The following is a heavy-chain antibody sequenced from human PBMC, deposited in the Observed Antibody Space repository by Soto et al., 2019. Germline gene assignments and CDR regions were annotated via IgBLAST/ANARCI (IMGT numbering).Heavy chain of an antibody. CDR1: GDSISSYY. Sequence: QVQLRESGPGLVKPSETLSLTCTVSGDSISSYYWSWIRQPAGKGMEWIGRVHATVGTNYNPSLKSRVTMSIDTSKNQFSLKLTSLTAADTAVYYCARALSSAAGLYFDYWGQGTLVSVSS. V-gene: IGHV4-4*07. J-gene: IGHJ4*02. CDR3: ARALSSAAGLYFDY. CDR2: VHATVGT. D-gene: IGHD6-13*01.